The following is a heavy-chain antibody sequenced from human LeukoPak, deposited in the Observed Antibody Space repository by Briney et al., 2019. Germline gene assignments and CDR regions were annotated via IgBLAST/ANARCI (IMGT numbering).Heavy chain of an antibody. J-gene: IGHJ6*02. D-gene: IGHD1-14*01. CDR3: ARELANHIYYGMDV. CDR2: ISYDGSNK. CDR1: GFTFSSYS. Sequence: GGSLRLSCAASGFTFSSYSMNWVRQAPGKGLEWVAVISYDGSNKYYADSVKGRFTISRDNSKNTLYLQMNSLRAEDTAVYYCARELANHIYYGMDVWGQGTTVTVSS. V-gene: IGHV3-30*03.